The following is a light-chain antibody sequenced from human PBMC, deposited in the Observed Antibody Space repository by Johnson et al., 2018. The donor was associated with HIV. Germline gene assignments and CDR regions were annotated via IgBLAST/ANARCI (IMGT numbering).Light chain of an antibody. CDR2: DNN. CDR3: GTWDNSLSAFYV. CDR1: SSNIGNNY. Sequence: QSVLTQPPSVSAAPGQKVTISCSGSSSNIGNNYVSWYQQLPGTAPKLLIYDNNKRPSGIPDRFSGSKSGTSATLGITGLQTGDGADYYCGTWDNSLSAFYVFGTGTKVTVL. V-gene: IGLV1-51*01. J-gene: IGLJ1*01.